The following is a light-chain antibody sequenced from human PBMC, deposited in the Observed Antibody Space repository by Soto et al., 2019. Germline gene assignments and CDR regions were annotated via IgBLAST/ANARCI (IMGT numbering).Light chain of an antibody. CDR1: QDISNY. J-gene: IGKJ5*01. Sequence: DIQMTQSPSSLSASVGDSVTITCRASQDISNYLNWYQQRPGKAPKLLIYDASNLERGVPSRFSGTRSGTHFTFAITSLQPEDFATYYCQQSDSLPITFGQGTRLEI. CDR2: DAS. V-gene: IGKV1-33*01. CDR3: QQSDSLPIT.